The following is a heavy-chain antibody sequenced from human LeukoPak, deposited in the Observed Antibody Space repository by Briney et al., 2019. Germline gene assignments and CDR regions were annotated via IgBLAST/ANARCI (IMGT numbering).Heavy chain of an antibody. V-gene: IGHV4-34*01. CDR1: GGSFSGYY. J-gene: IGHJ4*02. D-gene: IGHD2-15*01. CDR3: ARGGPLVYCSGGSCYSLDY. Sequence: PSETLSLTCAVYGGSFSGYYWSWIRQPPGKGLEWIGEINHSGSTNYNPSLKSRVTISVDTSKNQFSLKLSSATAADTAVYYCARGGPLVYCSGGSCYSLDYWGQGTLVTVSS. CDR2: INHSGST.